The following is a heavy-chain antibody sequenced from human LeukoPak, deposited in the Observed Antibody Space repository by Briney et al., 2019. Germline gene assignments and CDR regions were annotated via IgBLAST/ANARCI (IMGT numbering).Heavy chain of an antibody. CDR1: GFTVSSNY. V-gene: IGHV3-53*01. CDR2: IYSGGST. CDR3: ARVLGSSFDY. J-gene: IGHJ4*02. D-gene: IGHD1-26*01. Sequence: PGGSLRLSCAAPGFTVSSNYMSWVRQAPGKGLEWVSVIYSGGSTYYADSVKGRFTISRDNSKNTLYLQMNSLRAEDTAVYYCARVLGSSFDYWGQGTLVTVSS.